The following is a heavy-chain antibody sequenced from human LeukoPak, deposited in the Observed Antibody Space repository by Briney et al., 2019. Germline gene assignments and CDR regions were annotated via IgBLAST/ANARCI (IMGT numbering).Heavy chain of an antibody. V-gene: IGHV3-23*01. CDR1: GFSFSSYA. D-gene: IGHD2-2*01. CDR3: AKLPGEYCSSTSCPNWFDT. Sequence: PGGSLRLSCAASGFSFSSYAMTWVRQAPGKGLEWVSALSASGGTTYYADSVKGRFTTSRDNSKNTLYLHMNSLRAEDTAVYYCAKLPGEYCSSTSCPNWFDTWGQGTLVTVSS. J-gene: IGHJ5*02. CDR2: LSASGGTT.